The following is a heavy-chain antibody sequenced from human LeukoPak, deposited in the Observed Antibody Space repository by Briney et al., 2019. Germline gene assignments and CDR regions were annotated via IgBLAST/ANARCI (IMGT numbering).Heavy chain of an antibody. D-gene: IGHD1-14*01. J-gene: IGHJ1*01. V-gene: IGHV3-53*01. CDR3: TGDVYQH. Sequence: GGSLRLSCAASGLTVNSKYMSWVRQAPGKGLEWGSIIYSGGSTNYADSVEGRFTISRDNSKKTVYLQMNSLRAEDARVYYCTGDVYQHWGQGTLVTV. CDR2: IYSGGST. CDR1: GLTVNSKY.